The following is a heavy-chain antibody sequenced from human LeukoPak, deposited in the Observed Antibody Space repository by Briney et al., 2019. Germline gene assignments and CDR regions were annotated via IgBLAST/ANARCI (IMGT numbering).Heavy chain of an antibody. D-gene: IGHD3-10*02. CDR3: AELGITMIGGV. CDR2: IYSGGST. J-gene: IGHJ6*04. CDR1: GFTVSNNY. Sequence: GGSLRLSCAASGFTVSNNYMRWVRQAPGKGLEWVSLIYSGGSTYYADSVKGRFIISRDNSKNTLYLQMNSLRAEDTAVYYCAELGITMIGGVWGKGTTVTISS. V-gene: IGHV3-66*01.